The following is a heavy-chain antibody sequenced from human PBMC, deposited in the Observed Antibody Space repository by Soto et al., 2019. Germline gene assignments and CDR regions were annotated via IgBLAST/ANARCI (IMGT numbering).Heavy chain of an antibody. CDR3: AGPAGQRGNFGDPNWYFEL. D-gene: IGHD3-10*01. Sequence: QVTLKESGPVLVKPTEPLTLTCTVSGFSLSNARMGVSWIRQPPGKALEWLAHIFSNDEKSYSTSLKNRLTLTNDPSKSPVVLTNTKMDPGETPKYYRAGPAGQRGNFGDPNWYFELWGRGTLVPVSP. V-gene: IGHV2-26*01. J-gene: IGHJ2*01. CDR2: IFSNDEK. CDR1: GFSLSNARMG.